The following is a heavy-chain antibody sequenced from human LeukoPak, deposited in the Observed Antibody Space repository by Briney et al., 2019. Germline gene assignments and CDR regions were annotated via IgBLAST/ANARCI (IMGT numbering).Heavy chain of an antibody. V-gene: IGHV4-59*01. D-gene: IGHD5-18*01. CDR3: ARDTNTAMDY. CDR2: IYYSGST. J-gene: IGHJ4*02. CDR1: GGSISSYY. Sequence: SETLSLTCTVSGGSISSYYWSWIRQPPGKGLEWTGYIYYSGSTNYNPSLKSRVTISVDTSKNQFSLKLSSVTAADTAVYYCARDTNTAMDYWGQGTLVTVSS.